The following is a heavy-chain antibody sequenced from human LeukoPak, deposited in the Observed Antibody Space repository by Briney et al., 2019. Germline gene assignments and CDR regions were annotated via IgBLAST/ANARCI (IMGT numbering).Heavy chain of an antibody. CDR3: ARGTAYYVNDY. V-gene: IGHV3-48*01. CDR2: ITSSSSTI. Sequence: GGSLRLSCAASGFTFSSYSMNWVRQAPGKGLEWVSYITSSSSTIQYADSAKGRFTVSRDNAKNSLYLQMNSLRAEDTAVYYCARGTAYYVNDYWGQGALVTVSS. J-gene: IGHJ4*02. D-gene: IGHD1-26*01. CDR1: GFTFSSYS.